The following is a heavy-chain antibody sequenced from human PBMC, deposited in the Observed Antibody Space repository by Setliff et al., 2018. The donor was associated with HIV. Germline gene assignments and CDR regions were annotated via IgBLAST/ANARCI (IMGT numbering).Heavy chain of an antibody. CDR1: GGTFSNYA. CDR3: ATDPQKGGYYYYYMDV. CDR2: IIPVSGTS. V-gene: IGHV1-69*13. Sequence: EASVKVSCKASGGTFSNYAINWVRQAPGQGLEWMGGIIPVSGTSNYAQKFQGRVTITADESTSTTYMEVTSLRFDDTAVYYCATDPQKGGYYYYYMDVWGKGTTVTVSS. J-gene: IGHJ6*03. D-gene: IGHD2-15*01.